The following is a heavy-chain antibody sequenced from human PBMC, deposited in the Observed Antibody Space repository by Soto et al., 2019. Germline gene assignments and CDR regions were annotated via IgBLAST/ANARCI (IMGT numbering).Heavy chain of an antibody. D-gene: IGHD3-3*01. CDR2: IWYDGSNK. CDR3: ARDPYDFWSGDAFDI. CDR1: GFTFSSYG. V-gene: IGHV3-33*01. J-gene: IGHJ3*02. Sequence: TGGSLRLSCAASGFTFSSYGMHWVRQAPGKGLEWVAVIWYDGSNKYYADSVKGRFTISRDNSKNTLYLQMNSLRAEDTAVYYCARDPYDFWSGDAFDIWGQGTMVTVSS.